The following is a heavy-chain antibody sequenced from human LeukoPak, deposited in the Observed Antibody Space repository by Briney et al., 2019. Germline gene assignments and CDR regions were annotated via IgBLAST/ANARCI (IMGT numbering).Heavy chain of an antibody. Sequence: GRSLRLSCAASGFTFDNYAMHWVRQAPGKGLEWVSGINWNTGSIGYADPVKGRFTISRDNAKNSLYLQMNSLRTEDTALYYCAKDMAAGYCSSTSCYPFDYWGLGTLVTVSS. CDR3: AKDMAAGYCSSTSCYPFDY. CDR1: GFTFDNYA. J-gene: IGHJ4*02. CDR2: INWNTGSI. V-gene: IGHV3-9*01. D-gene: IGHD2-2*01.